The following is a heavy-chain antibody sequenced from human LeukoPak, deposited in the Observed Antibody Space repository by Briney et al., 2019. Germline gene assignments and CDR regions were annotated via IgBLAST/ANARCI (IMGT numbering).Heavy chain of an antibody. D-gene: IGHD3-22*01. J-gene: IGHJ5*02. CDR3: AKASSYDSAFNWLDP. Sequence: GGSLRLSCAASGFTFDDYAMHWVRQTPGKRLEGVSGITWNSGSIGYAASVKGRFTISRDNAKNSLYLQMNSLRAEDTALYYCAKASSYDSAFNWLDPWGQGTQVTVSS. V-gene: IGHV3-9*01. CDR1: GFTFDDYA. CDR2: ITWNSGSI.